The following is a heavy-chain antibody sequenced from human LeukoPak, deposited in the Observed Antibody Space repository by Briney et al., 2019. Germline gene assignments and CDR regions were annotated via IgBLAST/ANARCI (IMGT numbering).Heavy chain of an antibody. CDR1: GYTFTGYY. CDR3: ARATSYPHAFDI. CDR2: INPNSGGT. V-gene: IGHV1-2*02. Sequence: ASVKVSCKASGYTFTGYYMHWVRQAPGQGLEWMGWINPNSGGTNYAQKFQGRVTMTRDTSISAAYMELSRLRSDDTAVYYCARATSYPHAFDIWGQGTMVTVSS. J-gene: IGHJ3*02. D-gene: IGHD2-2*01.